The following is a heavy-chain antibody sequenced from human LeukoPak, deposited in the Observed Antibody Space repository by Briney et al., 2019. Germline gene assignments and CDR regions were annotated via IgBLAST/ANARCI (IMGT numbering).Heavy chain of an antibody. D-gene: IGHD3-10*01. CDR1: GFPLSSYA. V-gene: IGHV3-30*02. J-gene: IGHJ4*02. CDR3: ARWDSLGSGVDC. Sequence: GGSLRLSCAAFGFPLSSYAMSWVRQAPGKGLDWVAFIHHDGSNKYYADSVRGRFTISRDNSKNTLYLQMNSLRAEDTAVYFCARWDSLGSGVDCWGQGTLVTVSS. CDR2: IHHDGSNK.